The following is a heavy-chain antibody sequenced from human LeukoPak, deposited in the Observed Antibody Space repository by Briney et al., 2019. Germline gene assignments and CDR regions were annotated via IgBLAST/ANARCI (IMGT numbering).Heavy chain of an antibody. J-gene: IGHJ4*02. CDR1: GFTFSSYW. CDR3: ARDLAMYYYDSSGCLDY. D-gene: IGHD3-22*01. V-gene: IGHV3-33*08. CDR2: IWYDGSNK. Sequence: PGGSLRLSCAASGFTFSSYWMHWVRQAPGKGLEWVAVIWYDGSNKYYADSVKGRFTISRDNSKNTLYLQMSSLRAEDTAVYYCARDLAMYYYDSSGCLDYWGQGTLVTVSS.